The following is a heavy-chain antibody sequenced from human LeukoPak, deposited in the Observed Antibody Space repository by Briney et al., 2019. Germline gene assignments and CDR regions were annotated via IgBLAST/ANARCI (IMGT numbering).Heavy chain of an antibody. Sequence: ASVKVSFKASGYTFTGYYMHWVRQAPGQGLEWMGWINPNSGGTNYAQKFQGRATMTRDTSISTAYMGLSRLRSDDTAVYYCAALLTRGYYFDYWGQGTLVTVSS. D-gene: IGHD3-9*01. CDR2: INPNSGGT. CDR3: AALLTRGYYFDY. CDR1: GYTFTGYY. J-gene: IGHJ4*02. V-gene: IGHV1-2*02.